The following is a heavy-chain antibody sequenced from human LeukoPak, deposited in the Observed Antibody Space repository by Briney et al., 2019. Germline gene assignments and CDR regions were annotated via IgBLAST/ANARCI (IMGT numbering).Heavy chain of an antibody. CDR1: GYTLTRYA. V-gene: IGHV1-18*01. D-gene: IGHD2-2*01. CDR2: ISASNGNT. Sequence: ASVNVSCKASGYTLTRYAISWVRQAPGQGLEWMGWISASNGNTKYAQKFQGRVTMTTDTSTNTAYMELRSLRSDDTAVYYCARERDRYQLLHITFDYWGQGTLVTVSS. CDR3: ARERDRYQLLHITFDY. J-gene: IGHJ4*02.